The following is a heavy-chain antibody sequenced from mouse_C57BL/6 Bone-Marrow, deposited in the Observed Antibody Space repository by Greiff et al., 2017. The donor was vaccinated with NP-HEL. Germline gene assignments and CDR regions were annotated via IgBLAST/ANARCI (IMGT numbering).Heavy chain of an antibody. CDR1: GFSIKDDY. D-gene: IGHD4-1*01. J-gene: IGHJ2*01. CDR2: IDPENGDT. V-gene: IGHV14-4*01. CDR3: TTHWSFDY. Sequence: VQLKQSGAELVRPGASVKLSCTASGFSIKDDYMHWVKQRPEQGLEWIGWIDPENGDTEYASKFQGKATITADTSSNTAYLQLSSLTSEDTAVYYCTTHWSFDYWGQGTTLTVSS.